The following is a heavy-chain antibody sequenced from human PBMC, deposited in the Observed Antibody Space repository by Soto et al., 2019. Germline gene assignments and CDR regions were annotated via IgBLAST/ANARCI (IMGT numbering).Heavy chain of an antibody. V-gene: IGHV1-69*01. D-gene: IGHD3-22*01. CDR2: IIPIFGTA. Sequence: QVQLVQSGAEVKKPGSSVKVSCKASGGTFSSYAISWVRQAPGQGLEWMGGIIPIFGTANYAQKFQGRVTITADESTSTDYMELSSLRSEDTAVYYCARVATYYYDSSGYYILDAFDIWGQGTMVTVSS. CDR3: ARVATYYYDSSGYYILDAFDI. J-gene: IGHJ3*02. CDR1: GGTFSSYA.